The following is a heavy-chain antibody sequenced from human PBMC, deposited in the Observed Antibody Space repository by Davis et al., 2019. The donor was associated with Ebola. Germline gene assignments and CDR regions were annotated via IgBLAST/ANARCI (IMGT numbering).Heavy chain of an antibody. CDR1: GFTFSDYY. CDR2: ISSSGSTT. J-gene: IGHJ6*02. CDR3: ATYDFWSGYPLPYYYYYGMDV. D-gene: IGHD3-3*01. Sequence: GESLKISCAASGFTFSDYYMSWIRQAPGKGLEWVSYISSSGSTTYYADSVKGRFTISRDNSKNTLYLQMNSLRAEDTAVYYCATYDFWSGYPLPYYYYYGMDVWGQGTTVTVSS. V-gene: IGHV3-11*01.